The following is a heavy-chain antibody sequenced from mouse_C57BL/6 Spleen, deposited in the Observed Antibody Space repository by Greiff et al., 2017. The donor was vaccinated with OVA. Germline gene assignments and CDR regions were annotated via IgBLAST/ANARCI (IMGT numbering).Heavy chain of an antibody. D-gene: IGHD1-1*01. J-gene: IGHJ1*03. CDR3: AREGITTVVASPYWYFDV. Sequence: QVHVKQSGPGLVQPSQSLSITCTVSGFSLTSYGVHWVRQSPGKGLEWLGVIWSGGSTDYNAAFISRLSISKDNSKSQVFFKMNSLQADDTAIYYCAREGITTVVASPYWYFDVWGTGTTVTVSS. CDR1: GFSLTSYG. CDR2: IWSGGST. V-gene: IGHV2-2*01.